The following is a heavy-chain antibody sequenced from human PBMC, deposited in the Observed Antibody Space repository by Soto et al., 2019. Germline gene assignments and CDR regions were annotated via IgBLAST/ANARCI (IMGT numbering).Heavy chain of an antibody. J-gene: IGHJ3*02. Sequence: QVQLVQSGAEVKKPGSSVKVSCKASGGTFSSYAISWVRQAPGQGLEWMGGIIPIFGTANSAQKFQGRVTITADEATSTAYMELSSLRSEDTAVYYCARGVGRQWLPTADAFDIWGQGTMVTVSS. CDR1: GGTFSSYA. D-gene: IGHD6-19*01. CDR3: ARGVGRQWLPTADAFDI. CDR2: IIPIFGTA. V-gene: IGHV1-69*01.